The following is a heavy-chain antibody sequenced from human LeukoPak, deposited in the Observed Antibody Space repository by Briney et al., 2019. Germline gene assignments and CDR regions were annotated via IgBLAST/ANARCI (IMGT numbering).Heavy chain of an antibody. CDR2: INHSGST. D-gene: IGHD4-17*01. V-gene: IGHV4-34*01. CDR1: GFTFSSYW. Sequence: GSLRLSCAASGFTFSSYWMHWVRQAPGKGLEWIGEINHSGSTNYNPSLKSRVTISVDTSKNQFSLKLSSVTAADTAVYYCARHTVTVTYGAFDIWGQGTMVTVSS. CDR3: ARHTVTVTYGAFDI. J-gene: IGHJ3*02.